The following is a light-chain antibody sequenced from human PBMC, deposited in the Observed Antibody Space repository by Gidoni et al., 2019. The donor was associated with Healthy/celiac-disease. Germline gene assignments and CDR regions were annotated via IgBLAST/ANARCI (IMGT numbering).Light chain of an antibody. CDR3: QQYNNWPPIT. Sequence: LSCRASQSVSSNLAWYQQKPGQAPRLLIYGASTRATGIPARFSGSGSGTEFTLTISSLQSEDFAVYYCQQYNNWPPITFGPGTKVDIK. CDR1: QSVSSN. J-gene: IGKJ3*01. V-gene: IGKV3-15*01. CDR2: GAS.